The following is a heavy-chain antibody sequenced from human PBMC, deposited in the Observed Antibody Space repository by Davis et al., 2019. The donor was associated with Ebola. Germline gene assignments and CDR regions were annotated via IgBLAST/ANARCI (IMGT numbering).Heavy chain of an antibody. V-gene: IGHV4-34*01. J-gene: IGHJ4*02. Sequence: SETLSLTCTVSGGSISSYYWSWIRQPPGKGLEWIGEINHSGSTYYNPSLKSRVTISVDTSKNQFSLKLSSVTAADTAVYYCARRLRYFDWGDDYWGQGTLVTVSS. CDR2: INHSGST. CDR3: ARRLRYFDWGDDY. CDR1: GGSISSYY. D-gene: IGHD3-9*01.